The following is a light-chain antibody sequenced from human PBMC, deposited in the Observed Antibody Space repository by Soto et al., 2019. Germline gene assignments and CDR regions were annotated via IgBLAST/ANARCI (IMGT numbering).Light chain of an antibody. CDR3: QQYGSAFT. Sequence: ERVVTQYPGTLYLSPGERATLSCRASQSVSSGYLAWYQQKPGQAPRLLIYGASSRATGIPDRFSGSGSGTDFTLTISRLEPEDFAVYCCQQYGSAFTFGPGTKVDIK. CDR2: GAS. CDR1: QSVSSGY. V-gene: IGKV3-20*01. J-gene: IGKJ3*01.